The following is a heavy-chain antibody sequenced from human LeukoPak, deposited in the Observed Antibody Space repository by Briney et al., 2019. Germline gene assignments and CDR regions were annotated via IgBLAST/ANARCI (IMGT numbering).Heavy chain of an antibody. V-gene: IGHV4-34*01. D-gene: IGHD3-10*01. CDR2: INHSGST. CDR3: ARRLYYYGSGIVGWFDP. CDR1: GGSFSGYY. J-gene: IGHJ5*02. Sequence: SETLSLTCAVYGGSFSGYYWSWIRQPPGKGLEWIGVINHSGSTNYNPSLKSRVTISVDTSKNQFSLKLSSVTAADTAVYYCARRLYYYGSGIVGWFDPWGQGTLVTVSS.